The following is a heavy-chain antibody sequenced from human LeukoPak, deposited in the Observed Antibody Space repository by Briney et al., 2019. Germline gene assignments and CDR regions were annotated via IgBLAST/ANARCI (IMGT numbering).Heavy chain of an antibody. CDR1: GYTFTSYT. V-gene: IGHV1-3*01. J-gene: IGHJ4*02. Sequence: GASVKVSCKVSGYTFTSYTMHWERQAPGQRLEWMGWINAGNGNTKYSQKFQGRVTITRDTSASTAYMELSSLRSEDTAVYYCARGIAVAGNYFDYRGQGTLVTVSS. CDR3: ARGIAVAGNYFDY. CDR2: INAGNGNT. D-gene: IGHD6-19*01.